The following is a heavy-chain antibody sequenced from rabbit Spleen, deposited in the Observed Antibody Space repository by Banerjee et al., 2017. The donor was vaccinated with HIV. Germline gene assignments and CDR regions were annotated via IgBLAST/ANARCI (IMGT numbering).Heavy chain of an antibody. CDR3: ARDTSSSFSSYGMDL. CDR1: GFSFSSIYY. CDR2: IYAGDGSA. D-gene: IGHD1-1*01. J-gene: IGHJ6*01. V-gene: IGHV1S40*01. Sequence: QSLEESGEDLVKPGASLTLTCAASGFSFSSIYYMCWVRQAPGKGLEWIACIYAGDGSAYYATWAKGRFTISMTSSTTVDLKMTSLTAADTATYFCARDTSSSFSSYGMDLWAQGPSSPS.